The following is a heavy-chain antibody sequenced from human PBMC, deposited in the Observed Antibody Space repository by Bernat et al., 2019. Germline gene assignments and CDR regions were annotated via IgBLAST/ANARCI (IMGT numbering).Heavy chain of an antibody. V-gene: IGHV1-69*06. Sequence: QVQLVQSGAEVKKPGASVKVSCKASGYTFTSYYMHWVRQAPGQGLEWMGGIIPIFGTANYAQKFQGRVTITADKSTSIAYMELSSLRSEDTAVYYCARQSLTYYYDTNCFDYWGQGTLVTVSS. CDR2: IIPIFGTA. D-gene: IGHD3-22*01. J-gene: IGHJ4*02. CDR3: ARQSLTYYYDTNCFDY. CDR1: GYTFTSYY.